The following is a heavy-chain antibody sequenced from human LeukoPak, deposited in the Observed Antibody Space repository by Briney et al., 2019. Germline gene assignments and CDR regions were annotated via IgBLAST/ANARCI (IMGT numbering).Heavy chain of an antibody. CDR2: INPNSGGT. J-gene: IGHJ4*02. Sequence: ASVKVSCKASGYTFTGYYMHWVRQAPGQGLEWMGWINPNSGGTKYSQKFQGRVTITRDTSASTAYMELSSLRSEDTAVYYCAREGSIVVVTATLDYWGQGTLVTVSS. V-gene: IGHV1-2*02. CDR1: GYTFTGYY. D-gene: IGHD2-21*02. CDR3: AREGSIVVVTATLDY.